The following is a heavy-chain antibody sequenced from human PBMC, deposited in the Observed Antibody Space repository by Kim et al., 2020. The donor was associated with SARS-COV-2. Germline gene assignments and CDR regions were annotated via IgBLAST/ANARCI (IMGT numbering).Heavy chain of an antibody. J-gene: IGHJ4*02. CDR3: AKGPTRITIFGVVTYFDY. D-gene: IGHD3-3*01. V-gene: IGHV3-23*01. CDR1: GFTFSSYV. Sequence: GGSLRLSCAVSGFTFSSYVMSWVRQAPGKGLEWVSVISGSGGSTYYADSVKGRFTISRDNSKNTLYLQMNSQRAEDTAVYYCAKGPTRITIFGVVTYFDYWGQGTLVTVSS. CDR2: ISGSGGST.